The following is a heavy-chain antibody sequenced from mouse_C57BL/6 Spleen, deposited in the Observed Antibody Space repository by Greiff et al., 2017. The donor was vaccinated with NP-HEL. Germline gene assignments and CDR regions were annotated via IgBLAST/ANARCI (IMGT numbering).Heavy chain of an antibody. CDR3: TRRWDY. V-gene: IGHV1-15*01. CDR2: IDPETSGT. CDR1: GYTFTDYE. J-gene: IGHJ4*01. Sequence: QVQLQQSGAELVRPGASVTLSCKASGYTFTDYEMHWVKQTPVHGLEWIGAIDPETSGTAYNQKFKGKAILTADKSSSTAYMELRSLTSEDSAVYYCTRRWDYWGQGTSVTVSS.